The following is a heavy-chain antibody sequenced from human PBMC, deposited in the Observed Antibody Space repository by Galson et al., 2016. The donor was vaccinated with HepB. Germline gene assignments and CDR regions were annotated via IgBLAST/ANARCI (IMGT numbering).Heavy chain of an antibody. CDR2: IWYDGSNK. CDR3: ARESSIAAAGVLDY. Sequence: SLRLSCAASGFTFSSYGMHWVRQAPGKGLEWVAVIWYDGSNKYYADSVKGRFTISRDNSKNTPYLQMNSLRAEDTAVYYCARESSIAAAGVLDYWGQGTPVTVSS. J-gene: IGHJ4*02. V-gene: IGHV3-33*01. D-gene: IGHD6-13*01. CDR1: GFTFSSYG.